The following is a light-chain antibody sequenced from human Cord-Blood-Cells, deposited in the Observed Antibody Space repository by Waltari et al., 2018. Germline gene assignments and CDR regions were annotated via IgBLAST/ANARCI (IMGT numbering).Light chain of an antibody. CDR1: SSDVGSYNL. CDR3: CSYAGSSTFVV. Sequence: QSALTQPASVSGSPGRSITISCTGTSSDVGSYNLVSCYQQHPGKAPKLMIYEVSKRPSGVSNRFSGSKSGNTASLTISGLQAEDEADYYCCSYAGSSTFVVFGGGTKLTVL. V-gene: IGLV2-23*02. J-gene: IGLJ2*01. CDR2: EVS.